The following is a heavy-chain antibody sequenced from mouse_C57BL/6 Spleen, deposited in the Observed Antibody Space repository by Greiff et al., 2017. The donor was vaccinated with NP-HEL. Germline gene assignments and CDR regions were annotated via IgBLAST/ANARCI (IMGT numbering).Heavy chain of an antibody. V-gene: IGHV5-17*01. CDR1: GFTFSDYG. Sequence: EVKVVESGGGLVKPGGSLKLSCAASGFTFSDYGMHWVRQAPEKGLEWVAYISSGSSTIYYADTVKGRFTISRDNAKNTLFLQMTSLRSEDTAMYYCVRGNYDYDEDYAMDYWGQGTSVTVSS. CDR2: ISSGSSTI. CDR3: VRGNYDYDEDYAMDY. D-gene: IGHD2-4*01. J-gene: IGHJ4*01.